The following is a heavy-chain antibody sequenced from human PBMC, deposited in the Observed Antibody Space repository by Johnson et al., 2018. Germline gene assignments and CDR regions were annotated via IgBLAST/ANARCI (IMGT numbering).Heavy chain of an antibody. J-gene: IGHJ1*01. Sequence: VQLVQSGGGLVQPGGSLRLSCAASGFTFDDYAMHWVRQAPGKGLEWVAVISYDGSNKYYADSVKGRFTISRDNSRNTLYLQMNSLRAEDTAVYYCAKDGYYYYDSSGYRNEYFQHWGQGTLVTVSS. CDR2: ISYDGSNK. D-gene: IGHD3-22*01. CDR3: AKDGYYYYDSSGYRNEYFQH. V-gene: IGHV3-30*18. CDR1: GFTFDDYA.